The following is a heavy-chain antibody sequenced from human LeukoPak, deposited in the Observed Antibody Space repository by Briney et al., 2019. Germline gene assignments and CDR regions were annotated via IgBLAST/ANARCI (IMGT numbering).Heavy chain of an antibody. D-gene: IGHD2-2*01. J-gene: IGHJ5*02. Sequence: SETLSLTCTVSGGSISSSSYYWGWIRQPPGKGLEWIGSIYYSGSTYYNPSLKSRVTISVDTSRNQFSLQLSSVTAADPAVYYCARPASQLLRFDPWGQGTLVTVSS. CDR1: GGSISSSSYY. CDR3: ARPASQLLRFDP. CDR2: IYYSGST. V-gene: IGHV4-39*01.